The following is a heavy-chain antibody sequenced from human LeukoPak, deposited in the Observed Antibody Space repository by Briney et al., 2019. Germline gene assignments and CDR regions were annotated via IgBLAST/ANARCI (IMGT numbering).Heavy chain of an antibody. J-gene: IGHJ4*02. CDR1: GGSFSGCY. CDR2: INHSGST. Sequence: PSETLSLTCAVYGGSFSGCYWSWIRQPPGKGLEWIGEINHSGSTNYNPSLTSRVTISVDTSKNQFSLKLSSVTAADTAVYYCARGVDGYYFDYWGQGTLVTVSS. V-gene: IGHV4-34*01. CDR3: ARGVDGYYFDY.